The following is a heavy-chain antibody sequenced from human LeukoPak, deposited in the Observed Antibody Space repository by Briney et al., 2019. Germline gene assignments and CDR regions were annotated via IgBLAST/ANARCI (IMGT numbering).Heavy chain of an antibody. V-gene: IGHV3-30*18. D-gene: IGHD3-22*01. CDR3: AKSFSMIVPDY. CDR1: GFTFSSYG. Sequence: GGSLRLSCVASGFTFSSYGMHWVRQAPGKGLEWVAVISYDGSNKYYADSVKGRFTISRDNSKNTLYLQMNSLRAEDTAVYYCAKSFSMIVPDYWGQGTPVTVSS. CDR2: ISYDGSNK. J-gene: IGHJ4*02.